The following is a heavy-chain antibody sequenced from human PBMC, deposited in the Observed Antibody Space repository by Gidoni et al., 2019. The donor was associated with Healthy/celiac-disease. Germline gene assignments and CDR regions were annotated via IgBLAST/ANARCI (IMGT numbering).Heavy chain of an antibody. D-gene: IGHD2-2*01. V-gene: IGHV3-9*01. CDR2: ISWNSGSR. Sequence: EVQLVESGRGLVQPGRSLSLSCPASGFPFDDYAMHWVRQAPWKGLEWVSGISWNSGSRGYADSVKGRFTISRDNAKNSLYLQMNSLRAEDTALYYCAKAGYCSSTSCSDFDYWGQGTLVTVSS. CDR3: AKAGYCSSTSCSDFDY. J-gene: IGHJ4*02. CDR1: GFPFDDYA.